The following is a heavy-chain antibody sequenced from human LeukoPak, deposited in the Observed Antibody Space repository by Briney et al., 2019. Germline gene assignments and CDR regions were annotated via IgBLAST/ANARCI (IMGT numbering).Heavy chain of an antibody. J-gene: IGHJ3*02. CDR2: ISSNGGST. D-gene: IGHD6-19*01. V-gene: IGHV3-64*01. CDR1: GDSISSYY. CDR3: AREVADSSGWPDDAFDI. Sequence: ETLSLTCTVSGDSISSYYWSWIRQPPGKGLEYVSAISSNGGSTYYANSVKGRFTISRDNSKNTLYLQMGSLRAEDMAVYYCAREVADSSGWPDDAFDIWGQGTMVTVSS.